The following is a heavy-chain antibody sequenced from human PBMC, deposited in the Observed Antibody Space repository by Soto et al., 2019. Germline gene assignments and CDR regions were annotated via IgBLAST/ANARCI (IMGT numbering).Heavy chain of an antibody. CDR1: GFTFSSHA. CDR3: AKVSSSWYAGFFDL. V-gene: IGHV3-23*01. J-gene: IGHJ4*02. D-gene: IGHD6-13*01. CDR2: LSDSGDSI. Sequence: EVQLLESGGGLVQPGRSLRLSCTASGFTFSSHAMTWVRQAPGKGLEWVSGLSDSGDSIYYADSVKGRFTIYRDNSMNTLYLQINTLRVEDTAVYYCAKVSSSWYAGFFDLWGQGTLVTVSS.